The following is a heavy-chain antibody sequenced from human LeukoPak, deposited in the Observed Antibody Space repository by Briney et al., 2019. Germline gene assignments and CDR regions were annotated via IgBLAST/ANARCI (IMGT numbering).Heavy chain of an antibody. J-gene: IGHJ3*02. CDR2: IYPGDSDT. CDR1: GYSFTSYW. D-gene: IGHD2-2*01. V-gene: IGHV5-51*01. CDR3: ARYCGSASCHTRAFDI. Sequence: GESLKISCKGSGYSFTSYWIGWVRQMPGKGLEWVGIIYPGDSDTRYSPSFQGQVTISADKSISTAYLQWSSLKASDTAMYYCARYCGSASCHTRAFDIWGQGTMITVSS.